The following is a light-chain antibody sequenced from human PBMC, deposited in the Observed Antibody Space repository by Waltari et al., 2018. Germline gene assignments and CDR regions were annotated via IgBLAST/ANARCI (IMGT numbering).Light chain of an antibody. J-gene: IGKJ2*01. Sequence: DIVMTQSPDRLAVSLGERATINCKTSQSVLNSCNNKNCLAWFQQKPGQPPKLLIYWTSTPKAGVPDRFSGRASGTGFTITVIILEAEDVAVYCCQQLSSSPPMFTFGQGTRLQIK. CDR2: WTS. CDR1: QSVLNSCNNKNC. V-gene: IGKV4-1*01. CDR3: QQLSSSPPMFT.